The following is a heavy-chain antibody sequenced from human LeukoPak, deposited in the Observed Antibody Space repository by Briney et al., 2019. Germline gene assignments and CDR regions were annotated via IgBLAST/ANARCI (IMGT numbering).Heavy chain of an antibody. D-gene: IGHD2-21*02. CDR1: GGTFSSYA. J-gene: IGHJ5*02. Sequence: GASVTVSCKASGGTFSSYAIIWVRQAPGQGLEWMGGIIPIFGTANYAQKFQGRVTITTDEATSTAYMKLSSLRSEDTAVYYCAGSVVTAISWFDPWGQGTLVTVSS. V-gene: IGHV1-69*05. CDR2: IIPIFGTA. CDR3: AGSVVTAISWFDP.